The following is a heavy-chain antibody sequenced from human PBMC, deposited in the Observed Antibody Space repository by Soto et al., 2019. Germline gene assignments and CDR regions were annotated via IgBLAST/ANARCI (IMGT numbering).Heavy chain of an antibody. CDR2: ISYDGSSL. Sequence: QVQLVESGGGVVQPGKSLRLSCAASGLTFSRYGMHWVRQAPGKGLEWVAVISYDGSSLYYEDSVKGRFTISRDNSKNTLFLQMDSLRPEDTAVYFCAKGIMFFGDVSLEFGDHYGMDVRGPGTTVTVSS. V-gene: IGHV3-30*18. J-gene: IGHJ6*02. CDR1: GLTFSRYG. D-gene: IGHD3-10*01. CDR3: AKGIMFFGDVSLEFGDHYGMDV.